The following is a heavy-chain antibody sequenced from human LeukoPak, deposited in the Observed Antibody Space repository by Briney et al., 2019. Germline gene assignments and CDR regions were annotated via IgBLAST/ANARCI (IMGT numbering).Heavy chain of an antibody. CDR1: GYTFTNYY. D-gene: IGHD2-2*01. CDR2: INPSGGST. Sequence: ASVKVSCKASGYTFTNYYMHWVRQAPGQGLEWMGIINPSGGSTSYAQKFQGRVTMTRDMSTSTVYMELSSLRSEDTAVYYCAREGGYCSSTSCYQSYYFDYWGQGTLVTVSS. V-gene: IGHV1-46*01. J-gene: IGHJ4*02. CDR3: AREGGYCSSTSCYQSYYFDY.